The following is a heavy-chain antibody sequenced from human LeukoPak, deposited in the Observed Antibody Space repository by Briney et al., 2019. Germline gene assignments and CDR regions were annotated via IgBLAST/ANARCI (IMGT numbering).Heavy chain of an antibody. CDR1: GFTFENYA. J-gene: IGHJ4*02. V-gene: IGHV3-9*01. CDR3: AKGGLRLYFGQFHY. CDR2: ISWNGGII. Sequence: GRSLRLSCAASGFTFENYAMHWVRKVPGKGLEWVSGISWNGGIIGYADSVKGRFTISRDSAKNSLYLQMNSLRVEDTALYYCAKGGLRLYFGQFHYWGQGTLVTVFS. D-gene: IGHD3-10*01.